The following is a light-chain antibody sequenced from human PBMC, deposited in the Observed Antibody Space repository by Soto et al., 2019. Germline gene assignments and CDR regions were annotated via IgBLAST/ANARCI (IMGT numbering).Light chain of an antibody. CDR3: MQPLQSWT. V-gene: IGKV2-28*01. Sequence: EIVMTQSPLSLSVTPGEPASISCRASQSLLHSNGYNYLDWYVQKPGQSPQLLIYLGSNRASGVPDRFSGSGSGTDFTLKISRVEAEDVGVYYCMQPLQSWTFGQGTKVDIK. CDR2: LGS. J-gene: IGKJ1*01. CDR1: QSLLHSNGYNY.